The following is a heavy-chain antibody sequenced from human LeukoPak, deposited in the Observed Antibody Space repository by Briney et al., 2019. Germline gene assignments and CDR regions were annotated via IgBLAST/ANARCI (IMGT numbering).Heavy chain of an antibody. CDR3: ARELLIGAAACPDY. D-gene: IGHD6-6*01. CDR1: GYTFTGYY. Sequence: SSVTVSCKPSGYTFTGYYMRWVRQAPGQGRGWMGWIDRNSGGTNCAQKCQGRVTMTRDKYISTAYMGLSRLRSDDAAVYYCARELLIGAAACPDYWGQGTLVTVSS. J-gene: IGHJ4*02. CDR2: IDRNSGGT. V-gene: IGHV1-2*02.